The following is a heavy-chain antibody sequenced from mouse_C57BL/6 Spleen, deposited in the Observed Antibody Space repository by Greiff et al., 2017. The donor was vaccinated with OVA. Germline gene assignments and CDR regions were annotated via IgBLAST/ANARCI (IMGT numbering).Heavy chain of an antibody. D-gene: IGHD1-1*01. Sequence: VQLQQSGPELVKPGASVKISCKASGYAFSSSWMNWVKQRPGKGLEWIGRIYPGDGDTNYNGKFKGKATLTADKSSSTAYMQLSSLTSEDSAVYFCARWTTVVATRTFDYWGQGTTLTVSS. CDR1: GYAFSSSW. CDR2: IYPGDGDT. V-gene: IGHV1-82*01. CDR3: ARWTTVVATRTFDY. J-gene: IGHJ2*01.